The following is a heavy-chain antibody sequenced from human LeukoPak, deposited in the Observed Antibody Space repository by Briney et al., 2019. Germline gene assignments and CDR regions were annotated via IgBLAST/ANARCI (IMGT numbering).Heavy chain of an antibody. D-gene: IGHD6-13*01. CDR2: ISYDGSNK. CDR1: GLTFSSYG. J-gene: IGHJ6*02. V-gene: IGHV3-30*03. CDR3: ATEGMYSSSWSPRGHYYYGMDV. Sequence: GRSLRLSCAASGLTFSSYGMHWVRQAPGKGLAWVAAISYDGSNKYYADSVKGRFTISRDNSKNTLYLQMNSLRAEDTAVYYCATEGMYSSSWSPRGHYYYGMDVWGQGTTVTVSS.